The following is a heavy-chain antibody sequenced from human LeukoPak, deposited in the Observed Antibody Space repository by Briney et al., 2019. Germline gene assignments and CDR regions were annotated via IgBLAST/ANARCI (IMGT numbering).Heavy chain of an antibody. CDR3: ARVSSLAVAGFFDY. CDR1: GFTFSSYW. CDR2: IKQDGSEK. Sequence: GGSLRLSCAASGFTFSSYWMNWVRQAPGKGLEWVANIKQDGSEKDYVDSVKGRFTISRDNAKNSLYLQMDSLRAEDTAVYFCARVSSLAVAGFFDYWGQGILVTVSS. J-gene: IGHJ4*02. D-gene: IGHD6-19*01. V-gene: IGHV3-7*01.